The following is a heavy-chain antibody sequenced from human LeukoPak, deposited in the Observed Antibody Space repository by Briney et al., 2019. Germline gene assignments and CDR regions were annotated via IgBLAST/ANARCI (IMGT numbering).Heavy chain of an antibody. Sequence: GGSLRLSCAAPGFTVSSNYMSWVRQAPGKGLEWVSVIYSGGSTYYADSVKGRFTISRDNSKNTLYLQMNSLRAEDTAVYYCARDSWQDGTDYWGQGTLVTVSS. D-gene: IGHD1-1*01. CDR1: GFTVSSNY. V-gene: IGHV3-53*01. J-gene: IGHJ4*02. CDR2: IYSGGST. CDR3: ARDSWQDGTDY.